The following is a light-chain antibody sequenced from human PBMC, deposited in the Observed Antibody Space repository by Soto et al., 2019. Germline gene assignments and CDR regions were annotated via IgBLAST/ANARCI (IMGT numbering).Light chain of an antibody. V-gene: IGKV1-33*01. CDR2: DAS. CDR1: QGVGKF. Sequence: DIQLTQSPLSLSASVGDRVTITCQASQGVGKFLNWFQQKSGEAPKLLIYDASHLESGVPVRFSGSGSGAAFPLTISSLQPEDFATYYCQQYDSPPPTFGGGTKVDMK. J-gene: IGKJ4*01. CDR3: QQYDSPPPT.